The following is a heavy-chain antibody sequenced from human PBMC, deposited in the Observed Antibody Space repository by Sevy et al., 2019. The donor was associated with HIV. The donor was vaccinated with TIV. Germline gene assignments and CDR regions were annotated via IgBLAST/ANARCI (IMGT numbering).Heavy chain of an antibody. V-gene: IGHV3-21*01. D-gene: IGHD3-10*01. CDR3: ARVSGIYYYYMDV. J-gene: IGHJ6*03. CDR2: ISSSSSYI. CDR1: GFTFSSYS. Sequence: GGSLRLSCAASGFTFSSYSMNWVRQAPGKGLEWVSSISSSSSYIYYADSVKGRFTISRDNAKNSLYLQMNSLRAEDTAVYYCARVSGIYYYYMDVWGKGTTVTVSS.